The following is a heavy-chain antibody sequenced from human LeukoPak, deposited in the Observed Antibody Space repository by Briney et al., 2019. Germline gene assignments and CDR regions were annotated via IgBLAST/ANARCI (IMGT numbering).Heavy chain of an antibody. CDR2: IYYSGNT. CDR3: ARVDSSGWYSFDY. V-gene: IGHV4-31*03. D-gene: IGHD6-19*01. J-gene: IGHJ4*02. Sequence: SQTLSLTCTVSGGSINTGGYYWSWIRPHPGKGLEWIGYIYYSGNTYYSPSLKSRVSISVDTSKNQFSLKLSSVTAADTAVYYCARVDSSGWYSFDYWGQGALVTVSS. CDR1: GGSINTGGYY.